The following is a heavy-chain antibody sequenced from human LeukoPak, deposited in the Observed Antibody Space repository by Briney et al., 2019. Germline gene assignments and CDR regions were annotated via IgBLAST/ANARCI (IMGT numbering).Heavy chain of an antibody. CDR2: ISSSSSCI. CDR1: GFTFSSYS. D-gene: IGHD3-3*01. Sequence: GGSLRLSCAASGFTFSSYSMNWVRQAPGKGLEWVSSISSSSSCIYYADSVKGRFTISRDNAKNSLYLQMNSLRAEDTAVYYCARDIGTLRFLEWQPEIAFDIWGQGTMVTVSS. CDR3: ARDIGTLRFLEWQPEIAFDI. J-gene: IGHJ3*02. V-gene: IGHV3-21*01.